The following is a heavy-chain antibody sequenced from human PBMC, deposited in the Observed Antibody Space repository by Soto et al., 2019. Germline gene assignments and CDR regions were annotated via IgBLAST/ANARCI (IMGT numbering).Heavy chain of an antibody. CDR3: AILVGATTKLDYYYGMDV. Sequence: ASVKVSCKASGYTFTGYYMHWVRQAPGQGLEWMGWINPNSGGTNYAQKFQGWVTMTRDTSISTAYMELSRLRSNDTAVYYRAILVGATTKLDYYYGMDVWGQGTTVTVSS. CDR2: INPNSGGT. J-gene: IGHJ6*02. CDR1: GYTFTGYY. D-gene: IGHD1-26*01. V-gene: IGHV1-2*04.